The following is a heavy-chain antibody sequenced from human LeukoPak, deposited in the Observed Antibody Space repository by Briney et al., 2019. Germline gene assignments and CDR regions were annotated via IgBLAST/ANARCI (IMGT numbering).Heavy chain of an antibody. CDR2: INPSGGST. CDR1: GYTFTSYY. V-gene: IGHV1-46*01. CDR3: ARVIAAAGHFDR. Sequence: ASVKVSCKASGYTFTSYYMHWVRQAPGQGLEWMGIINPSGGSTSYAQKFQGRVTMTRDMSTSTVYMELSSLRSEDTAVYYCARVIAAAGHFDRWGQGTLVTVSS. J-gene: IGHJ4*02. D-gene: IGHD6-13*01.